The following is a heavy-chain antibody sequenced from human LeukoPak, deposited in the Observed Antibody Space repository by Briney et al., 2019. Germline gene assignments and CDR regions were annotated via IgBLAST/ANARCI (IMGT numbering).Heavy chain of an antibody. CDR3: ARVAITYYYGSGKQDDAFDI. Sequence: ASVKVSCKASGYTFTSYGISWVRQAPGQGLEWMGGIIPIFGTANYAQKFQGRVTITADESTSTAYMELSSLRSEDTAVYYCARVAITYYYGSGKQDDAFDIWGQGTMVTVSS. D-gene: IGHD3-10*01. V-gene: IGHV1-69*13. CDR1: GYTFTSYG. CDR2: IIPIFGTA. J-gene: IGHJ3*02.